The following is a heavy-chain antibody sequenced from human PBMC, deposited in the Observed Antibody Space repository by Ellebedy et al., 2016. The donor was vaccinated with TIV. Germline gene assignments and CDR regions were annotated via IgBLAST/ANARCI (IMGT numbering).Heavy chain of an antibody. CDR2: INNDGTGT. D-gene: IGHD3-10*01. CDR1: GFTFSWYW. Sequence: GESLKISCAASGFTFSWYWMHWVRQAPGKGLVWVSRINNDGTGTDYADSVKGRFSISRDNAKKSLYLQMNSLRAEDTAVYFCARDKRGGWGFLDSWGQGALVTVSS. CDR3: ARDKRGGWGFLDS. J-gene: IGHJ4*02. V-gene: IGHV3-74*01.